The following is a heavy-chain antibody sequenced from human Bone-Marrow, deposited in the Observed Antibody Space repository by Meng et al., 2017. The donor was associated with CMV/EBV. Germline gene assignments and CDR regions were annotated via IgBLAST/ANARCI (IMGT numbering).Heavy chain of an antibody. J-gene: IGHJ4*02. D-gene: IGHD2-21*01. V-gene: IGHV3-21*01. CDR2: ISSSSSYI. CDR1: GFTFSTYS. Sequence: GESLKISCAASGFTFSTYSMNWVRQAPGKGLEWVSSISSSSSYIYYADSVKGRFTISRDNAKNSLYLQMNSPRAEDTAVYYCARDWGSYCSGDCSPQREYYFDYWGQGTLVTVSS. CDR3: ARDWGSYCSGDCSPQREYYFDY.